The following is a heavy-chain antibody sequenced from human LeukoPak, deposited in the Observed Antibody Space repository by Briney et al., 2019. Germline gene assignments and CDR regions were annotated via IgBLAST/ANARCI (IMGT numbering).Heavy chain of an antibody. J-gene: IGHJ4*02. V-gene: IGHV1-3*01. D-gene: IGHD6-19*01. CDR2: INAGSGDT. CDR3: ARATRWLVNFDY. CDR1: GYTFTSYA. Sequence: GASVKVSCKASGYTFTSYAMHWVRQAPGQRLEWMGWINAGSGDTKYSQKFQGRVTITRDTSASTAYMELSSLRSEDTAVYYCARATRWLVNFDYWGQGTLVTVSS.